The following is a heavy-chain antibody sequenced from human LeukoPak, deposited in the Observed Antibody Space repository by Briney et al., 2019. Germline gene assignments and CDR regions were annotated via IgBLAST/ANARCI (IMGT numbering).Heavy chain of an antibody. Sequence: GGSLRLSCAASGFTSSNYWMIWVRQAPGKGLEWVANIKQDDSATNYLDSVKGRFTISRDNAKNSLYLQMNSLRAEDTAVYFCSAALTSAINYWGQGTLVTVSS. CDR3: SAALTSAINY. CDR1: GFTSSNYW. V-gene: IGHV3-7*02. D-gene: IGHD5-18*01. CDR2: IKQDDSAT. J-gene: IGHJ4*02.